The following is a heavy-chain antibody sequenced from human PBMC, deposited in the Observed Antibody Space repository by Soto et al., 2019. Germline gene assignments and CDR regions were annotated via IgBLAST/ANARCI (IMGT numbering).Heavy chain of an antibody. CDR3: ARGGGWRWTPP. CDR2: ITPGGSA. Sequence: SETLSLTCGVYGGSLSGYYWSWIRQLPGKGLEWIGEITPGGSAAYHPSLRRRAAISLDTSKNQISLEMNSVTVADTGVYYCARGGGWRWTPPWGQGTLVTAPQ. V-gene: IGHV4-34*01. D-gene: IGHD3-3*01. J-gene: IGHJ4*02. CDR1: GGSLSGYY.